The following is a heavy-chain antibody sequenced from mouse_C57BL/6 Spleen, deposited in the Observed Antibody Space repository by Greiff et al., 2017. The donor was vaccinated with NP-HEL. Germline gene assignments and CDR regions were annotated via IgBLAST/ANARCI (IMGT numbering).Heavy chain of an antibody. D-gene: IGHD1-1*01. CDR1: GFTFSDFY. CDR2: SRNKANDYTT. Sequence: DVMLVESGGGLVQSGRSLRLSCATSGFTFSDFYMEWVRQAPGKGLEWIAASRNKANDYTTEYSASVKGRFIVSRDTSQSILYLQMNALRAEDTAIYYCARDASAEYGSSLYYAMDYWGQGTSVTVSS. J-gene: IGHJ4*01. V-gene: IGHV7-1*01. CDR3: ARDASAEYGSSLYYAMDY.